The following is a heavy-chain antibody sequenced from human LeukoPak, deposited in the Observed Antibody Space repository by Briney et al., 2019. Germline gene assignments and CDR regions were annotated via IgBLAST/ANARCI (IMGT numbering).Heavy chain of an antibody. CDR3: ARDGGYYYDSSGYYLDY. Sequence: ASVKVSCKASGGTFSGYAISWVRQAPGQGLEWMGRIIPILGIANYAQKFQGRVTITADKSTSTAYMELSSLRSEDTAVYYCARDGGYYYDSSGYYLDYWGQGTLVTVSS. J-gene: IGHJ4*02. V-gene: IGHV1-69*04. CDR1: GGTFSGYA. CDR2: IIPILGIA. D-gene: IGHD3-22*01.